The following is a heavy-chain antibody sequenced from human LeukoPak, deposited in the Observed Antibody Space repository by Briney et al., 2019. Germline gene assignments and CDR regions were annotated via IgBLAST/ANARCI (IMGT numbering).Heavy chain of an antibody. CDR3: AKPLSKYYGSGSYDY. J-gene: IGHJ4*02. Sequence: PGGSLRLSCAASGFTFSSYGMHWVRQAPGKGLEWVAVIWYDGSNKYYADSVKGRFTISRDNSKNTLYLQMNSLRAEDTAVYYCAKPLSKYYGSGSYDYWGQGTLVTVSS. CDR2: IWYDGSNK. D-gene: IGHD3-10*01. V-gene: IGHV3-33*06. CDR1: GFTFSSYG.